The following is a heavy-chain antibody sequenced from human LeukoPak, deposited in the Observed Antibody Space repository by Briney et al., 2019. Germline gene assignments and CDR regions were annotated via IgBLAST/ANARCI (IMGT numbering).Heavy chain of an antibody. CDR3: AKHLTYYYDSSGKREYFQH. D-gene: IGHD3-22*01. V-gene: IGHV3-23*01. Sequence: PGGSLRLSCAASGFTFSSYAMSWVRQAPGKGLEWVSAISGSGGSTYYADSVKGRFTISRDNSKNTLYLQMNSPRAEDTAVYYCAKHLTYYYDSSGKREYFQHWGQGTLVTVSS. J-gene: IGHJ1*01. CDR1: GFTFSSYA. CDR2: ISGSGGST.